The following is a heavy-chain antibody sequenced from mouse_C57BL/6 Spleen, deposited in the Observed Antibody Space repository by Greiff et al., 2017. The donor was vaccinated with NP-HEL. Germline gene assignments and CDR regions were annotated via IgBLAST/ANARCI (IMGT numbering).Heavy chain of an antibody. Sequence: QVQLQQPGAELVKPGASVKMSCKASGYTFTSYWITWVKQRPGQGLEWIGDIYPGSGSTNYNEKFKSKATLTVDTSSSTAYMQLSSLTSEDSAVYYCARWGTTVVAPGYVDVWGTGTTVTVSS. CDR3: ARWGTTVVAPGYVDV. D-gene: IGHD1-1*01. CDR2: IYPGSGST. J-gene: IGHJ1*03. V-gene: IGHV1-55*01. CDR1: GYTFTSYW.